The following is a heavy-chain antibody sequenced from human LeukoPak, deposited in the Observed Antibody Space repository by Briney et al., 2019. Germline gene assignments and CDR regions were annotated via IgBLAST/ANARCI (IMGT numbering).Heavy chain of an antibody. V-gene: IGHV3-74*01. CDR2: INSDGSST. Sequence: GGSLRLSCAASGFTFSSYWMHWVRQAPGKGLVWVSRINSDGSSTSYADSVKGRFTISRDNAKNTLYLQMNSLRAEDTAVYYCAIGNNGGNDGGELNYWGQGTLVTVSS. CDR3: AIGNNGGNDGGELNY. CDR1: GFTFSSYW. J-gene: IGHJ4*02. D-gene: IGHD4-23*01.